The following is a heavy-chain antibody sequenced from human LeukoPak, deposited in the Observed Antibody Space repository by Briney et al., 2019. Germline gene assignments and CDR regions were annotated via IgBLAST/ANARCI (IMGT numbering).Heavy chain of an antibody. CDR2: ISYDGSNK. J-gene: IGHJ6*02. V-gene: IGHV3-30*18. CDR1: AFTFSSFG. Sequence: GGSLRLSCAPSAFTFSSFGMHWVRPAPEGGLEWVAVISYDGSNKYYAGSVKGRFTISRSNSKNTLYLQMSSLRAKDTAVYYCAKDQGWELLLYHYYGMDVWGQGTTVTVSS. D-gene: IGHD1-26*01. CDR3: AKDQGWELLLYHYYGMDV.